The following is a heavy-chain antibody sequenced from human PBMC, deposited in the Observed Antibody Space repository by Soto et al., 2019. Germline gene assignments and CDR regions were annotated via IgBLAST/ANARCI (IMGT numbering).Heavy chain of an antibody. V-gene: IGHV3-23*01. Sequence: EVQLLESGGGLVQPGGSLRLSCAASGFTFSSYAMSWVRQAPGKGLEWVSAISGSGGSTYYAASVKGRFTISRDNCKTTLYLQMNGLRAEDTAVYYCAKRTAGWYFDLWGRGTLVTVSS. CDR3: AKRTAGWYFDL. CDR1: GFTFSSYA. J-gene: IGHJ2*01. CDR2: ISGSGGST.